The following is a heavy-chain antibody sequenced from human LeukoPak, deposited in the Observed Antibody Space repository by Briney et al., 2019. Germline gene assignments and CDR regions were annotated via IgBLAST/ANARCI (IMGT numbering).Heavy chain of an antibody. CDR3: ARIVYSSSWSKYYYYYYMDV. CDR2: ISGSGGST. Sequence: GGSLRLSCAASGFTFSSYAMSWVRQAPGKGLEWVSAISGSGGSTYYADSVKGRFTISRDNSKNTLYLQMNSLRAEDTAVYYCARIVYSSSWSKYYYYYYMDVWGKGTTVTVSS. CDR1: GFTFSSYA. D-gene: IGHD6-13*01. V-gene: IGHV3-23*01. J-gene: IGHJ6*03.